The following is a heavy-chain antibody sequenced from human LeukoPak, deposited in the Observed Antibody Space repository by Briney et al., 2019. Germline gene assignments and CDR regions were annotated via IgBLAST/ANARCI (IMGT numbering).Heavy chain of an antibody. Sequence: SQTLSLTCTVSGGSISSGGYYWSWIRQHPGKGLEWIGYIYYSGSTYYNPSIKSRLTISVDTSKNQFSLKLSSVTAADTAVYYCARGGYCSGGSCYLTWFDPWGQGTLVTVSS. CDR2: IYYSGST. J-gene: IGHJ5*02. V-gene: IGHV4-31*03. D-gene: IGHD2-15*01. CDR1: GGSISSGGYY. CDR3: ARGGYCSGGSCYLTWFDP.